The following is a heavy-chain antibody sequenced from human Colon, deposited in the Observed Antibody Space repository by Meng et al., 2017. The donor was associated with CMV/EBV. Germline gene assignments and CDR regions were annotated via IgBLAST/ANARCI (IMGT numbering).Heavy chain of an antibody. J-gene: IGHJ3*01. CDR3: ARDNFAFDV. Sequence: QLYRVQSGTAVKKPGASLKISCLASGYTITRNYMQWVRQAPGQGLEWMGMINPSGGDTSYAQKFQGRVTMTSDTSTNTVYMELSSLRSDDTAVYYCARDNFAFDVWGQGTMVTVSS. D-gene: IGHD5-24*01. V-gene: IGHV1-46*01. CDR1: GYTITRNY. CDR2: INPSGGDT.